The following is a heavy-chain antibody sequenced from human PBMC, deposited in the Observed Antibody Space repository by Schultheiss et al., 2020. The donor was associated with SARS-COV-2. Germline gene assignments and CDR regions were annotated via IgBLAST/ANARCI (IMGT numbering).Heavy chain of an antibody. D-gene: IGHD4-17*01. Sequence: SETLSLSCTVSGGSIRSYYWGWIRQPPGKGLEWVGGMFHSGYIYYNSSLKGRVTISVDTSKNQFSLKLSSVTAADTAVYYCARMADYGDYWYFDLWGRGTLVTVSS. CDR1: GGSIRSYY. V-gene: IGHV4-59*12. CDR3: ARMADYGDYWYFDL. CDR2: MFHSGYI. J-gene: IGHJ2*01.